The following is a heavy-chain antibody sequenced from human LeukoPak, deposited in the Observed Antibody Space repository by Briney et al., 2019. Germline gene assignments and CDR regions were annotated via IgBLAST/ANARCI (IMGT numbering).Heavy chain of an antibody. CDR1: GFTFSSYA. J-gene: IGHJ4*02. V-gene: IGHV3-23*01. D-gene: IGHD2-2*01. CDR3: ARDHAYRADY. CDR2: VSGTGGSS. Sequence: GGSLRLSCAASGFTFSSYAMSWVRQAPGKGLEWVSTVSGTGGSSYYADSVKGRFTFSRDNSKNTLYLQMNSLRAEDTAVYYCARDHAYRADYWGQGTLVTVSS.